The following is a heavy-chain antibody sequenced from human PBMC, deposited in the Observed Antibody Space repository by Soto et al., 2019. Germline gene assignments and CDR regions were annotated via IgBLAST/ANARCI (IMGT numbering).Heavy chain of an antibody. V-gene: IGHV3-30*04. CDR2: ISYDGSNK. CDR1: GFTFSSYA. J-gene: IGHJ6*03. Sequence: GGSLRLSCAASGFTFSSYAMHWVRQAPGKGLEWVAVISYDGSNKYYADSVKGRFTISRDNSKNTLYLQMNSLRAEDTAFYYGASPLNPYYYYYMDVWGKGTTVTVSS. CDR3: ASPLNPYYYYYMDV.